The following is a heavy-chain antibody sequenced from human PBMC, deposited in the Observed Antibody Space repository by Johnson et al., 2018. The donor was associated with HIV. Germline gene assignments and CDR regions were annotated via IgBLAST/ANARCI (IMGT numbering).Heavy chain of an antibody. J-gene: IGHJ3*02. Sequence: VQLVESGGGLVQPGGSLSLSCAASGFSFDDYAMHWVRQVPGKGLEWVSVVYSAGHTYYADSVKGRFTISRDNSKNTLYLQMNSLRAGDTAVYYCARAQLLADDVFNMWGQGTMVTVSS. CDR3: ARAQLLADDVFNM. CDR1: GFSFDDYA. V-gene: IGHV3-66*01. D-gene: IGHD5-24*01. CDR2: VYSAGHT.